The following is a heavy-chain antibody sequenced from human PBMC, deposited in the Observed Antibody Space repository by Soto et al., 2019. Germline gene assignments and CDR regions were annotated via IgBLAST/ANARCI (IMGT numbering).Heavy chain of an antibody. J-gene: IGHJ6*02. CDR3: ARMVYAIRSESSYYYYGMDV. V-gene: IGHV4-34*01. CDR1: GGSFSGYY. Sequence: SETRSLTCAVYGGSFSGYYWSWIRQPPGKGLEWIGEINHSGSTNYNPSLKSRVTISVDTSKSQFSLKLSSVTAADTAVYYCARMVYAIRSESSYYYYGMDVWGQGTTVTVSS. D-gene: IGHD2-8*01. CDR2: INHSGST.